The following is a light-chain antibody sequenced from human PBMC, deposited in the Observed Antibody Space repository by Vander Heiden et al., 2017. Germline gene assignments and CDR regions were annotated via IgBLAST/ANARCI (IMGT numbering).Light chain of an antibody. V-gene: IGKV1-5*03. J-gene: IGKJ2*01. CDR2: KAS. CDR3: QQYNNYPYT. Sequence: VQMTQSPSTLSASVGDRVTISCRASQNIRGWLAWYQQKAGKAPKLLIYKASSLETGVQSRFSGGGFGTEFTLTISSLQPDDFATYYCQQYNNYPYTFGQGTKLEI. CDR1: QNIRGW.